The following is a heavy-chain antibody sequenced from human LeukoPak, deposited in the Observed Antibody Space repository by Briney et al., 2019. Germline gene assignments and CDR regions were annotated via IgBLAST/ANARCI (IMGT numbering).Heavy chain of an antibody. CDR1: GGSISSGVYY. D-gene: IGHD4-4*01. CDR2: IYYSGST. J-gene: IGHJ4*02. V-gene: IGHV4-31*03. Sequence: PSQTLSLTCTVPGGSISSGVYYWSWIRQHPGKGLEWIGYIYYSGSTYYTPSLKSRVTISVDTSKNQFSLKLSSVTAADTAVYYCARRPYSYYYLDYWGQGTLVTVSS. CDR3: ARRPYSYYYLDY.